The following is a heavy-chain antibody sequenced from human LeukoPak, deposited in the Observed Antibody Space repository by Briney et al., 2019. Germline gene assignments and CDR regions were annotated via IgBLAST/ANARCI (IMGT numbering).Heavy chain of an antibody. V-gene: IGHV4-59*08. CDR2: IYYSGST. D-gene: IGHD2-2*01. Sequence: PSETLSLTCTVSGGSISSYYWSWIRQPPGKGLEWIGYIYYSGSTNYNPSLKSRVTISVDTSKNQFSLKLSSVTAADTAVYYCARRPIVVVPAASHYFDYWGQGILVAVSS. J-gene: IGHJ4*02. CDR3: ARRPIVVVPAASHYFDY. CDR1: GGSISSYY.